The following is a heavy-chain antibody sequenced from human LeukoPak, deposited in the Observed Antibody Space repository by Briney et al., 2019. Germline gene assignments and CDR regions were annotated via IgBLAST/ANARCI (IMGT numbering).Heavy chain of an antibody. CDR1: GFTFSSYA. J-gene: IGHJ4*02. V-gene: IGHV3-23*01. Sequence: PGGSLRLSCAASGFTFSSYAMNWVRQAPGKGLEWVSSISDSGRSIYYADSLKGRFTISRDNSKNTLYLQMNSLRAEDTAVYYCARGAGGAAAGTFDYWGQGTLVTVSS. D-gene: IGHD6-13*01. CDR2: ISDSGRSI. CDR3: ARGAGGAAAGTFDY.